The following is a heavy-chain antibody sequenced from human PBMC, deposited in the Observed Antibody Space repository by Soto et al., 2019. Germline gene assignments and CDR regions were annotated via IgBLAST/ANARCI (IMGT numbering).Heavy chain of an antibody. CDR2: INAHSGGT. CDR3: AKDLTRQLAYWLDP. V-gene: IGHV1-2*02. D-gene: IGHD6-6*01. J-gene: IGHJ5*02. CDR1: GFSFTGYY. Sequence: ASVKVSCKASGFSFTGYYIHWLRQAPGQGLEWMGWINAHSGGTEYAQKFQGRVTLTRDTSFATAYLTLTSLTSDDTALYYCAKDLTRQLAYWLDPWGQGTRSPSPQ.